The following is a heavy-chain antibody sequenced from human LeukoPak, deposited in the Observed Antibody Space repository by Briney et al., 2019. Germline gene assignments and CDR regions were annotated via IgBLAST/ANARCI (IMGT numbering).Heavy chain of an antibody. D-gene: IGHD3-3*01. CDR2: IYTSGST. CDR3: AREAAELEYYFDY. Sequence: SETLSLTCTVSGGSISSGSYYWSWIRQPAGEGLEWIGRIYTSGSTNYNPSLKSRVTISVDTSKNQFSLKLSSVTAADTAVYYCAREAAELEYYFDYWGQGTLVTVSS. J-gene: IGHJ4*02. V-gene: IGHV4-61*02. CDR1: GGSISSGSYY.